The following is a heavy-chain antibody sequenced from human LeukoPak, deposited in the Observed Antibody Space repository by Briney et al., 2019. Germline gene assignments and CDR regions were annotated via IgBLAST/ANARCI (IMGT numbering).Heavy chain of an antibody. Sequence: AGGSLRPSCAASGFTFSRYRMHWVRQAPGKGLVWVSRVSSDGSSTNYADSVKGRFTISRDNAKNTLYLQMNSLRAEDTAVYFCARDRIMDSYDAFDIWGQGTMVTVSS. CDR1: GFTFSRYR. CDR3: ARDRIMDSYDAFDI. V-gene: IGHV3-74*01. D-gene: IGHD2-2*03. J-gene: IGHJ3*02. CDR2: VSSDGSST.